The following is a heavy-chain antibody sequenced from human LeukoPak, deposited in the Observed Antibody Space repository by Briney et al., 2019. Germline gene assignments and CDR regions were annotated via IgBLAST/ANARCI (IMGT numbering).Heavy chain of an antibody. D-gene: IGHD3-10*01. CDR2: IFYGGNT. J-gene: IGHJ4*02. CDR3: ARVLSNYFDY. CDR1: GGSISSNTYY. Sequence: SETLSLTCTVSGGSISSNTYYWSWIRQPPGKGLEWIGSIFYGGNTYYNPSLKSRVTISVDTSKNRFSLKLSSVTAADTAVYYCARVLSNYFDYWGQGTLVTVSS. V-gene: IGHV4-39*07.